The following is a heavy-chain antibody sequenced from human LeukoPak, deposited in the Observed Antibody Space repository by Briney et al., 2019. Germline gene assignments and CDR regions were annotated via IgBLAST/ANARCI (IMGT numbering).Heavy chain of an antibody. Sequence: SETLSLTCTVTGQSISGGYYWVWIRQPPGKGLEWIGSIYYSGTTYYQSSLKSRVIISVDTSKSQFSLRLNSVTAADTAVYYCAREADILTGYYELGSWFDPWGQGTLVAVSS. CDR1: GQSISGGYY. D-gene: IGHD3-9*01. V-gene: IGHV4-38-2*02. CDR2: IYYSGTT. CDR3: AREADILTGYYELGSWFDP. J-gene: IGHJ5*02.